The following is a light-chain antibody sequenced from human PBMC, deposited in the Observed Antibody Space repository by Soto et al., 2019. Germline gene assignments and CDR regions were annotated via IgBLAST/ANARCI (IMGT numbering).Light chain of an antibody. J-gene: IGLJ2*01. CDR1: SSDVGGYNY. V-gene: IGLV2-14*01. Sequence: QSALTQPASVSGSPGQSITISCTGTSSDVGGYNYVCWYQQHPGKAPKLIIYDVTSRPSGVSDRFSGPKSGNTASLSISGLQAEDEADYYCSSYTSSSTVVFGGGTKLTVL. CDR3: SSYTSSSTVV. CDR2: DVT.